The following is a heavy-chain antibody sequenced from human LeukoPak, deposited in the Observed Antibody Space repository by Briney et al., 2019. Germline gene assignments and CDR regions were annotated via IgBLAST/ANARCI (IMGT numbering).Heavy chain of an antibody. J-gene: IGHJ4*02. D-gene: IGHD6-19*01. Sequence: SETLSLTCTASGGSISSYYWSWIRQPAGKGLEWIGRIYTSGSTNYNPSLKSRVTMSVDTSKNQFSLKLSSVTAADTAVYYCARGGSVAGTFDFDYWGQGTLVTVSS. CDR3: ARGGSVAGTFDFDY. CDR1: GGSISSYY. CDR2: IYTSGST. V-gene: IGHV4-4*07.